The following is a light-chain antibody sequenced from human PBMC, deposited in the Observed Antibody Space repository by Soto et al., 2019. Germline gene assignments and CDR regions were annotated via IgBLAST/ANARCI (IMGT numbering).Light chain of an antibody. V-gene: IGKV3-20*01. Sequence: IALTRCPAGLALARGDRTTLSCRASQSGGSNLAWYQQKPGQAPRLLIYGASTRATGMAARFSCIGAGTEFTLTISRLEPEDFAVYYCQQYCRSPSTVGGGTKVDIK. CDR3: QQYCRSPST. J-gene: IGKJ4*01. CDR1: QSGGSN. CDR2: GAS.